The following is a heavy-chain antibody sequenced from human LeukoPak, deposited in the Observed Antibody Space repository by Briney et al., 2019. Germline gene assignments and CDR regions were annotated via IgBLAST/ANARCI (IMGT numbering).Heavy chain of an antibody. CDR1: GFTFNSYG. Sequence: GGSLRLSCTASGFTFNSYGMHWVRQAPGKGLEWVAFIRYDASYEYYAYSVKGRCTISRNNYKTTLYMQMNSLRSEDTAVYYCAKDGGLHLYYYYNYMDIWGKGTTVTVSS. V-gene: IGHV3-30*02. D-gene: IGHD5-24*01. CDR2: IRYDASYE. J-gene: IGHJ6*03. CDR3: AKDGGLHLYYYYNYMDI.